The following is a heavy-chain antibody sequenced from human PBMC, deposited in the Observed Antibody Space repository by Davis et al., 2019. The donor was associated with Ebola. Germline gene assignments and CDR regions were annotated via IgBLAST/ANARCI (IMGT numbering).Heavy chain of an antibody. J-gene: IGHJ4*02. CDR1: GGSISSYY. CDR2: INHSGST. CDR3: ARRSVTYYYDSSGYYTVYYFDY. D-gene: IGHD3-22*01. Sequence: MPSETLSLTCTVSGGSISSYYWSWIRQPPGKGLEWIGEINHSGSTNYNPSLKSRVTISVDTSKNQFSLKLSSVTAADTAVYYCARRSVTYYYDSSGYYTVYYFDYWGQGTLVTVSS. V-gene: IGHV4-34*01.